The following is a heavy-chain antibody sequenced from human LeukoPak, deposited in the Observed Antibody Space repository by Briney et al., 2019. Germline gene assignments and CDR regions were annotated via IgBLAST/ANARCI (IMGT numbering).Heavy chain of an antibody. J-gene: IGHJ4*02. CDR2: ISGSGAST. D-gene: IGHD4-11*01. CDR3: AKLTTS. Sequence: PGGSLRLSCLTSGFTLSTNAMSWVRQAPGKGLEWISGISGSGASTYYADSVKGRFTISRDNSNNTLYLQMNSLRAEDTAVYYCAKLTTSWGQGTLVTVSS. CDR1: GFTLSTNA. V-gene: IGHV3-23*01.